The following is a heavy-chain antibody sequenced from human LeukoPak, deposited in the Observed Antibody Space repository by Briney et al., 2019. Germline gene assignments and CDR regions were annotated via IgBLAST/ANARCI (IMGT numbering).Heavy chain of an antibody. Sequence: SETLSLTCTVSGASINSYYWSWIRQPAGKGLEWIGRFYTSGSTNYNPSLQSRVTISVDTSKNQFSLRLTSVTAADTAVYYCARYSSGWSTAGFDYWGQGTLVTVSS. D-gene: IGHD6-19*01. CDR1: GASINSYY. CDR2: FYTSGST. CDR3: ARYSSGWSTAGFDY. V-gene: IGHV4-4*07. J-gene: IGHJ4*02.